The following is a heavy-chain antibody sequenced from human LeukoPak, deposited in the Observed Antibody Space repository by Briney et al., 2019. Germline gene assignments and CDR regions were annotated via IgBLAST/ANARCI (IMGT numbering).Heavy chain of an antibody. J-gene: IGHJ4*02. V-gene: IGHV3-20*04. CDR1: GFTFSSYA. CDR2: INWNGGST. CDR3: ARFSYYYDSSGPSGFFDY. D-gene: IGHD3-22*01. Sequence: GGSLRLSCAASGFTFSSYAMSWVRQAPGKGLEWVSGINWNGGSTGYADSVKGRFTISRDNAKNSLYLQMNSLRAEDTALYYCARFSYYYDSSGPSGFFDYWGQGTLVTVSS.